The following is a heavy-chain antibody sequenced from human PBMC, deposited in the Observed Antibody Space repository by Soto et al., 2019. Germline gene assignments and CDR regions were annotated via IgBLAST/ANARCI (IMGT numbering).Heavy chain of an antibody. CDR1: GFTFSSYG. Sequence: EVQLVESGGGLVQPGGSLRLSCAASGFTFSSYGMHWVRQGTGKGLEWVSGIGIADDTYYLGSVKGRFTVSRENAKNSLYLQMNSLSVGDTAVYYCVRGAVAGTRWSVDYWGQGTVVTVSS. D-gene: IGHD6-19*01. CDR3: VRGAVAGTRWSVDY. J-gene: IGHJ4*02. V-gene: IGHV3-13*01. CDR2: IGIADDT.